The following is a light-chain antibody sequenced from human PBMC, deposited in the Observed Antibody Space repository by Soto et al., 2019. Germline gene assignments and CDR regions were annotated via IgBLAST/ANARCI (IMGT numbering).Light chain of an antibody. CDR3: QQYNFWPPLT. V-gene: IGKV3-15*01. CDR2: DAS. J-gene: IGKJ4*01. CDR1: QSVNSN. Sequence: EIVKTQSPATLSVSPGERATLSCRASQSVNSNLAWYGQKPGQAPRLLISDASTRATGVPARFSGSGSGTEFTLTISSLQSEDSGIYYCQQYNFWPPLTFGGGTKVEIK.